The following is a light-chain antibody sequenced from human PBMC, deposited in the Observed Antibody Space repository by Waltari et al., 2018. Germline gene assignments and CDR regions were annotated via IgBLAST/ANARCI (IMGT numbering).Light chain of an antibody. Sequence: EIALTQSPGTLSLSPGERATLSCRASQSVSSGYLAWYQQKPGQAPRLLIYDASSRATGIPDRFSGSGSGTEFTLSISRLEPEDFVVYYCQQYGSFPTFGQGTKVEVQ. J-gene: IGKJ1*01. V-gene: IGKV3-20*01. CDR3: QQYGSFPT. CDR1: QSVSSGY. CDR2: DAS.